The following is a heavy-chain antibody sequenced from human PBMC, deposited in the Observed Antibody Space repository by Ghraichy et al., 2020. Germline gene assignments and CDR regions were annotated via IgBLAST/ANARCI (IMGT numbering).Heavy chain of an antibody. CDR3: ARLGPKGGGTFDH. V-gene: IGHV4-39*01. CDR1: GGSIINTNYY. CDR2: IYYDGEM. D-gene: IGHD3-16*01. Sequence: SQTLSLTCTVSGGSIINTNYYWDWIRQPPGKGLEWLGTIYYDGEMYHNASLRSRLTMSVDTSKNQFSLTLSSVTAADTAVYYCARLGPKGGGTFDHWGQGTLVTVSS. J-gene: IGHJ4*02.